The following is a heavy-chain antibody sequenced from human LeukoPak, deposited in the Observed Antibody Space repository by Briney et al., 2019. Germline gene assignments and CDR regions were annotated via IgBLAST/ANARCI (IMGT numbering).Heavy chain of an antibody. Sequence: GGSLRLSCAASGFTFSTFWMSWVRQAPGKGLEWVANIKQDGSEKYYVDSMKGRFTVSRDNAKTSLHLQMDSLRAEDTAVYYCARGGTFVSDYWGQGTLVTVSS. D-gene: IGHD1-1*01. CDR1: GFTFSTFW. J-gene: IGHJ4*02. CDR2: IKQDGSEK. V-gene: IGHV3-7*01. CDR3: ARGGTFVSDY.